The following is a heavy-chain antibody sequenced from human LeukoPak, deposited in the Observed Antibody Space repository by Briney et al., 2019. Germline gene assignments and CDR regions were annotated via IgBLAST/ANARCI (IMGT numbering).Heavy chain of an antibody. J-gene: IGHJ1*01. D-gene: IGHD1-26*01. CDR2: ISSSSSYI. V-gene: IGHV3-21*01. CDR1: GFTFSSYS. CDR3: ARDYPSGSYTEYFQH. Sequence: PGGSLRLSCAASGFTFSSYSMNWVRQAPGKGLEWVSSISSSSSYIYYADSVKGRFTISRDNAKNSLYLQMNSLRAEDTAVYYCARDYPSGSYTEYFQHWGQGTLVTVSS.